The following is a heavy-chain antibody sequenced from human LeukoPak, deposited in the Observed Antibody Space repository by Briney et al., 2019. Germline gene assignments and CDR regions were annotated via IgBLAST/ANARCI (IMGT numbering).Heavy chain of an antibody. V-gene: IGHV1-8*01. D-gene: IGHD2-21*02. J-gene: IGHJ4*02. CDR3: ARDEYLGAPPGWDLAYCGGDCYSLFDY. CDR1: GYTFTDYD. Sequence: ASVKGSCKASGYTFTDYDINWVRQATGQGLEWMGWMNPNSGNTGYTQKFQGRVTMTRNTSISTAYMELSSLRSEDTAVYYCARDEYLGAPPGWDLAYCGGDCYSLFDYWGQGTLVTVSS. CDR2: MNPNSGNT.